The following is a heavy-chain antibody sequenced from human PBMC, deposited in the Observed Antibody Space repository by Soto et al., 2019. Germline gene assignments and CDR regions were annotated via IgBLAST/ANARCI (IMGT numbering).Heavy chain of an antibody. CDR1: GGTFSSYA. J-gene: IGHJ5*02. V-gene: IGHV1-69*13. D-gene: IGHD3-3*01. CDR3: AREIGYYTGDWFDP. Sequence: SVKVSCKASGGTFSSYAISWVRQAPGQGLEWMGGIIPIFGTANYAQKFQGRVTITADESTSTAYMELSSLRSEDTAVYYRAREIGYYTGDWFDPWGQGTLVTVSS. CDR2: IIPIFGTA.